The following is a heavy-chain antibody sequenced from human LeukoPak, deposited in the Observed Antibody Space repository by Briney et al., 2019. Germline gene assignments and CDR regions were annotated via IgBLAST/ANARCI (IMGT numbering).Heavy chain of an antibody. CDR3: AREGGEGGYDPNDAFDI. CDR1: GGSISSSSYY. CDR2: INHSGST. J-gene: IGHJ3*02. D-gene: IGHD5-12*01. Sequence: SETLSLTCTVSGGSISSSSYYWGWIRQPPGKGLEWIGEINHSGSTNYNPSLKSRVTISVDTSKNQFSLKLSSVTAADTAVYYCAREGGEGGYDPNDAFDIWGQGTMVTVSS. V-gene: IGHV4-39*07.